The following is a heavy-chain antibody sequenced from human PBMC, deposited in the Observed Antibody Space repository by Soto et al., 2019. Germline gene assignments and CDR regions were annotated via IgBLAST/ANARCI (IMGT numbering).Heavy chain of an antibody. D-gene: IGHD3-22*01. CDR3: ASGTWAYYDSSGYGSYYYYGMDV. CDR2: ISAYNGNT. CDR1: GYTFTSYG. Sequence: QVQLVQSGAEVKKPGASVKVSCKASGYTFTSYGISWVRQAPGQGLEWMGWISAYNGNTNYAQKLQGRVTMTTDTSTRTAYMELRSLRSDDTAVYYCASGTWAYYDSSGYGSYYYYGMDVWGQGTTVTVSS. J-gene: IGHJ6*02. V-gene: IGHV1-18*01.